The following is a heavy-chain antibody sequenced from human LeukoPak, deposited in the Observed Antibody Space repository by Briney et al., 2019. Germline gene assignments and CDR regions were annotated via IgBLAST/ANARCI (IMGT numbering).Heavy chain of an antibody. CDR3: ARLTIFGVVIPDAFDI. Sequence: SETLSLTCSVSGASISRHYWSWIRQPAGKGVEWIGTMYTSGSTDYNPSLKSRLTISVDTSKNQFSLKLTSVTAADTALYYCARLTIFGVVIPDAFDIWGQGTMVRVSS. V-gene: IGHV4-4*07. J-gene: IGHJ3*02. CDR1: GASISRHY. CDR2: MYTSGST. D-gene: IGHD3-3*01.